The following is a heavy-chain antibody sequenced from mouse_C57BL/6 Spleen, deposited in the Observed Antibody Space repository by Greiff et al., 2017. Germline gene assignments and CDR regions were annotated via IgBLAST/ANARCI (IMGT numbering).Heavy chain of an antibody. CDR2: INPYNGGT. J-gene: IGHJ4*01. CDR1: GYTFTDYY. D-gene: IGHD4-1*01. V-gene: IGHV1-19*01. CDR3: ARRRLGPYVMDY. Sequence: EVQLQQSGPVLVKPGASVKMSCKASGYTFTDYYMNWVKQSHGKSLEWIGVINPYNGGTSYNQKFKGKATLTVDKSSSTAYMELNSLTSEDSAVYYCARRRLGPYVMDYWGQGTSVTVSS.